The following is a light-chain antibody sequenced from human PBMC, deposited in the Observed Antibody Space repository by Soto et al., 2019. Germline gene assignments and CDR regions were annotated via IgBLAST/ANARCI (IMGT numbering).Light chain of an antibody. CDR2: KVS. Sequence: DVVMTQSPLSLPVTLGQPASISCRSSQSLGHSDGNTYLSWFQQRPGQSPRRLIYKVSRRDSGVPDRFSGSGSGTDFTLKISRVEAEDVGIYYCMQGTHSYTFGQGTRLDI. J-gene: IGKJ2*01. CDR3: MQGTHSYT. V-gene: IGKV2-30*02. CDR1: QSLGHSDGNTY.